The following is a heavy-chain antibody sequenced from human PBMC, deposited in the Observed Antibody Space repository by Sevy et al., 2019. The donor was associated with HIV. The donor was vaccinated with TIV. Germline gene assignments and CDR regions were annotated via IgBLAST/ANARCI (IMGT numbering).Heavy chain of an antibody. V-gene: IGHV1-2*02. CDR3: ARGVTIFGVDYYFQH. Sequence: ASVKVSCKASGNTFTVYFVYWVRQAPGQGLEWMGWINPNSGDTNYEQNFQGRVTMTSDASISTAYMELSSLTSDDTAVYYCARGVTIFGVDYYFQHWGQGALVTVSS. CDR1: GNTFTVYF. CDR2: INPNSGDT. D-gene: IGHD3-3*01. J-gene: IGHJ1*01.